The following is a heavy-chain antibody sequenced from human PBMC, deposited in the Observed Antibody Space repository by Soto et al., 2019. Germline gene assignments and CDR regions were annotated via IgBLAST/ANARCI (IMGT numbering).Heavy chain of an antibody. CDR1: GGSISSGGYY. J-gene: IGHJ4*02. CDR2: IFYSGST. V-gene: IGHV4-31*03. CDR3: ARAPGDYFDY. Sequence: QVQLQESGPGLVKPSQTLSLTCTVSGGSISSGGYYWSWIRQHPGKGLEWIGYIFYSGSTFYNPSLKSRIAISVDTSKNQFSLKLSSVTAADTAVYYCARAPGDYFDYWGQETLVTVSS.